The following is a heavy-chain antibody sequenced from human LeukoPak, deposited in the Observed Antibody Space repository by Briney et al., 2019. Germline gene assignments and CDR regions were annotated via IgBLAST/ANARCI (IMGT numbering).Heavy chain of an antibody. CDR2: IIPIFGTA. J-gene: IGHJ6*02. CDR1: GGTFSSYA. Sequence: SVKVSCKASGGTFSSYAISWVRQAPGQGLEWMGGIIPIFGTANYAQKFQGRVTITADESTSTAYMELSSLRSEDTAVYYCARDLDFGVVTTGDAYYYYGMDVWGQGTTVTVSS. CDR3: ARDLDFGVVTTGDAYYYYGMDV. V-gene: IGHV1-69*13. D-gene: IGHD3-3*01.